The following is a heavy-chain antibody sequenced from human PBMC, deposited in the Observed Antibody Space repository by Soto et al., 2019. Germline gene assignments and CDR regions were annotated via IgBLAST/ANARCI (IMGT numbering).Heavy chain of an antibody. Sequence: GGSLRLSCAASGFTFSIYGMHWVRHAPGKGLEWVAVISYDGSNKYYADSVKGRFTISRDNSKNTLYLQMNSLRAEDTAVYYCAKDYYYGSGSYYYFDYWGQGTLVTVSS. CDR1: GFTFSIYG. D-gene: IGHD3-10*01. J-gene: IGHJ4*02. CDR3: AKDYYYGSGSYYYFDY. V-gene: IGHV3-30*18. CDR2: ISYDGSNK.